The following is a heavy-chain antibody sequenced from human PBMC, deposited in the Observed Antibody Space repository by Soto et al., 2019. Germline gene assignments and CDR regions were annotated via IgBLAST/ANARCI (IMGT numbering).Heavy chain of an antibody. J-gene: IGHJ4*02. D-gene: IGHD1-26*01. CDR3: ARDLELGAYLYCFDS. Sequence: ASVKVSCKATGYTFTSHGINWVRQAPGQELEWMVWISAYNGNTNYAQKLQGRVTMTTDTSTSTAYMELRSLRSNDTAVYYCARDLELGAYLYCFDSWGQGTLVTVSS. CDR1: GYTFTSHG. CDR2: ISAYNGNT. V-gene: IGHV1-18*04.